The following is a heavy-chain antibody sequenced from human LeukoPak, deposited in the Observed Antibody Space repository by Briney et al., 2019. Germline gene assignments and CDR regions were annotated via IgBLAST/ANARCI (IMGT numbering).Heavy chain of an antibody. CDR3: AKKRVVPAAWYSSSCPHDAFDI. CDR1: GGTFSSYA. Sequence: SVKVSCKASGGTFSSYAISWVRQAPGQGLEWMGGIIPIFGTANYAQKFQGRVTITADESTTTAYMELSSLRSEDTGVYYCAKKRVVPAAWYSSSCPHDAFDIWGQGTMVTVSS. D-gene: IGHD6-13*01. CDR2: IIPIFGTA. V-gene: IGHV1-69*01. J-gene: IGHJ3*02.